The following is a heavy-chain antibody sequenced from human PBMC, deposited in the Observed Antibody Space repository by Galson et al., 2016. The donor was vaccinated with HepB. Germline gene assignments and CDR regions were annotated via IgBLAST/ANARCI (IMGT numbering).Heavy chain of an antibody. D-gene: IGHD3-10*01. J-gene: IGHJ2*01. V-gene: IGHV3-23*01. Sequence: SPRLSCAASGFTFSSYAMTWVRQAPGKGLDWVSTISGSGDETNYADSVKGRFTFSRDNSKNTLYLQMTSLRAEDTAVYYCASGIAVTTSNSFWYFDLWGRGTLVTVSP. CDR1: GFTFSSYA. CDR3: ASGIAVTTSNSFWYFDL. CDR2: ISGSGDET.